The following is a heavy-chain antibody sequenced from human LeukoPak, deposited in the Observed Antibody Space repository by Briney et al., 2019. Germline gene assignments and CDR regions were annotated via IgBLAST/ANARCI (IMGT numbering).Heavy chain of an antibody. V-gene: IGHV4-59*01. CDR3: ARAVRYFDWLCAFDI. Sequence: TSETLSLTCTVSGGSISSYHWSWIRQPPGKGLEWIGYIYYSGSTNYNPSLKSRVTISVDTSKNQFSLKLSSVTAADTAVYYCARAVRYFDWLCAFDIWGQGTMVTVSS. CDR1: GGSISSYH. D-gene: IGHD3-9*01. CDR2: IYYSGST. J-gene: IGHJ3*02.